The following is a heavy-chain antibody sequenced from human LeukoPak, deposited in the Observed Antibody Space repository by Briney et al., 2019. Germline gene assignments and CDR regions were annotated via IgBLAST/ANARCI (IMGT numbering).Heavy chain of an antibody. CDR3: ARYGYYGSGRFMDV. D-gene: IGHD3-10*01. V-gene: IGHV4-4*07. Sequence: SETLSLTCTVSDGSITTHYWSWIRQPAGKGLEWIGRMHANGYTDHCPSLKSRLTMSVDTSKKQFYLRLSSVTAADTAVYFCARYGYYGSGRFMDVWGKGTTVIASS. J-gene: IGHJ6*03. CDR1: DGSITTHY. CDR2: MHANGYT.